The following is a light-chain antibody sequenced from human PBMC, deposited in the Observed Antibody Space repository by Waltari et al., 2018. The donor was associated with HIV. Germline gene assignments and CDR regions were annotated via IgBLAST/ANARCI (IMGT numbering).Light chain of an antibody. CDR2: DVN. CDR1: SSDVGAYNY. V-gene: IGLV2-11*01. CDR3: CSYADDYTWV. J-gene: IGLJ3*02. Sequence: QSALTQPRSVSGSPGQSVTISCTGTSSDVGAYNYVSWYQQHPGKAPKPMIFDVNKRPSGVPDHFSGSKSGNTASLTISGLQAEDEADYYCCSYADDYTWVFGGGTKLTVL.